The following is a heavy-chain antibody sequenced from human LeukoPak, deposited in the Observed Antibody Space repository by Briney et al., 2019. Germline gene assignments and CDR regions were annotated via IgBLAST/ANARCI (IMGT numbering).Heavy chain of an antibody. CDR3: AKGVVSSSWYVYYFDY. J-gene: IGHJ4*02. V-gene: IGHV3-23*01. D-gene: IGHD6-13*01. CDR2: FSGSGGNT. CDR1: GFTFSSYA. Sequence: GGSLRLSGAASGFTFSSYAMSWVRQAPGKGLEWVSTFSGSGGNTYYADSVKGRFTISRDNSKNTLYLQMNSLRAEDTAVYYCAKGVVSSSWYVYYFDYWGQGTLVTVSS.